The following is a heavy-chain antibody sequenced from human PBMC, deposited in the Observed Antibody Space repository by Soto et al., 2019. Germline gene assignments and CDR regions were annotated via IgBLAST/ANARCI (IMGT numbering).Heavy chain of an antibody. Sequence: QRVSCAASGFTFSSYSMNWVRQTPGKGLEWVSSIRSSSSYIYYADSVKGRFTISRDNSKNTLNLQMNSLRAEDTAVYDCARRSSSWYFDYWGQGTLVTVSS. CDR3: ARRSSSWYFDY. CDR1: GFTFSSYS. J-gene: IGHJ4*02. D-gene: IGHD6-13*01. V-gene: IGHV3-21*04. CDR2: IRSSSSYI.